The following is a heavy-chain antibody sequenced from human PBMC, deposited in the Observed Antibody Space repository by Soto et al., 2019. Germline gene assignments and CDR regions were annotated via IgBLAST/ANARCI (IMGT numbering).Heavy chain of an antibody. J-gene: IGHJ4*02. CDR3: AKDQYSGSPGKPDY. CDR2: ISGTGGTT. Sequence: GGSLRLSCAASGFTFSSYAMSWVRQAPGKGLEWVSGISGTGGTTYYADSVKGRFTISRDNPKNTIYLQMNSLRAEDTAVYYCAKDQYSGSPGKPDYWGQGILVTVSS. CDR1: GFTFSSYA. V-gene: IGHV3-23*01. D-gene: IGHD1-26*01.